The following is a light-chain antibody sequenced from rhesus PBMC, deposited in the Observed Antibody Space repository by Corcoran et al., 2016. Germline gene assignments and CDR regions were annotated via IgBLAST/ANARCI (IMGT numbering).Light chain of an antibody. CDR2: KAS. CDR1: QEINIW. Sequence: DIQMTQSPSSLSASVGDTVTITCRASQEINIWLAWYQQKPGKAPNLLFYKASTLQSGVPSRFSGSGDGTDFPLTISSLQSEDFATYSWQQYNSRPPTFGPGAKVEIK. CDR3: QQYNSRPPT. J-gene: IGKJ1*01. V-gene: IGKV1-22*01.